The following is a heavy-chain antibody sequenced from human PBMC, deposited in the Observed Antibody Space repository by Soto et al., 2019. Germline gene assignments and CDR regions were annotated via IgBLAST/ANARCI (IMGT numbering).Heavy chain of an antibody. CDR2: IIPIFGTA. CDR1: GGTFSSYA. CDR3: ASKLGIGDGYNLFYYYGMDV. V-gene: IGHV1-69*13. D-gene: IGHD5-12*01. Sequence: AAVKVSCKACGGTFSSYAISWVRQAPGQGLEWMGGIIPIFGTANYAQKFQGRVTITADESTSTAYMELSSLRSEDTAVYYCASKLGIGDGYNLFYYYGMDVWGQGTTVTVSS. J-gene: IGHJ6*02.